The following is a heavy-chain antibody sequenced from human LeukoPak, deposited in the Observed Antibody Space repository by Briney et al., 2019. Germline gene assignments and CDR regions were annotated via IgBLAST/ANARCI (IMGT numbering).Heavy chain of an antibody. CDR2: ISYDGSNK. V-gene: IGHV3-30*18. D-gene: IGHD3-22*01. CDR1: GFTFSNYW. CDR3: AKDTRSNYYDSPDY. Sequence: GGSLRLSCAASGFTFSNYWMHWVRQAPGKGLEWVAVISYDGSNKYYADSVKGRFTISRDNSKNTLYLQMNSLRAEDTAVYYCAKDTRSNYYDSPDYWGQGTLVTVSS. J-gene: IGHJ4*02.